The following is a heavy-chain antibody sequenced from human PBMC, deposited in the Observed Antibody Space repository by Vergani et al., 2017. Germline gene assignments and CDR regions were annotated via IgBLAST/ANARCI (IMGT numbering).Heavy chain of an antibody. CDR1: GFTFSSYA. CDR2: ISGSGGTT. Sequence: EVQLLESGGGLVQPGGSLRLSCAASGFTFSSYAMSWVRQAPGKGLDWVSVISGSGGTTDYADSVKGRFTISRDNSKNTLYLQVNSPRAEDTAVYYCAKGSMSSGWGTWGQGTLVTVSS. J-gene: IGHJ5*02. CDR3: AKGSMSSGWGT. D-gene: IGHD6-19*01. V-gene: IGHV3-23*01.